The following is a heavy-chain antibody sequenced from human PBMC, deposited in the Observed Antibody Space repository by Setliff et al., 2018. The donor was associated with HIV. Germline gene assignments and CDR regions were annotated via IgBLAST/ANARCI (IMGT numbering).Heavy chain of an antibody. CDR1: GGSISTTYYY. V-gene: IGHV4-39*07. CDR3: ARTRTTGNYYYGMDV. D-gene: IGHD1-1*01. J-gene: IGHJ6*02. CDR2: IYYSGST. Sequence: PSETLSLTCTVSGGSISTTYYYWGWIRQPPGKGLEWIGRIYYSGSTHYNPSLKSRVTISVDTSKNQFSLKLSSVTAADTAVYYCARTRTTGNYYYGMDVWGQGTTVTVSS.